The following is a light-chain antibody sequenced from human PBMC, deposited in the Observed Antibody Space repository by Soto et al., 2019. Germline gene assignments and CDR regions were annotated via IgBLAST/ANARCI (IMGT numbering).Light chain of an antibody. CDR2: NSN. V-gene: IGLV1-44*01. CDR1: SSNIGSNP. J-gene: IGLJ3*02. CDR3: AAWDDSLNGWV. Sequence: QFVLTQPPSASGTPGQGVTISCSGSSSNIGSNPVNWYQQLPGTAPKLLIYNSNQRPSGVPDRFSGSKSGTSASLAISGLQPEDEADCYCAAWDDSLNGWVFGGGTKVTV.